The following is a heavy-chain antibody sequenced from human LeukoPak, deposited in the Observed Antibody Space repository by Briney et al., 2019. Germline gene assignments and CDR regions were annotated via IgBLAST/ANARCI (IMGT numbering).Heavy chain of an antibody. CDR2: ISYDGSNK. J-gene: IGHJ4*02. D-gene: IGHD2-21*02. CDR3: ARDQDTSVVTATLPDYFDY. Sequence: PGGSLRLSCAASGFTFSSYAMHWVRQAPGKGLEWVAVISYDGSNKYYADSVKGRFTISRDNSKNTLYLQMNSLRAEDTAVYYCARDQDTSVVTATLPDYFDYWGQGTLVTVSS. V-gene: IGHV3-30-3*01. CDR1: GFTFSSYA.